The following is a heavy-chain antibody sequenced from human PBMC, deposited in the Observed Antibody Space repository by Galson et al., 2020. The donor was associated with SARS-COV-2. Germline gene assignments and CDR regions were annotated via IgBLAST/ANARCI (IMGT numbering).Heavy chain of an antibody. D-gene: IGHD2-21*01. CDR3: ATGSAIHSDSWFDP. V-gene: IGHV1-24*01. Sequence: ASVQVSCKVSGYTLTELSMHWVRQAPGKGLEWMGGFDPEDGETTYAQKFQGRVTMTEDTSTDTAYMEVGSLGSEGAAGYYCATGSAIHSDSWFDPWGQGTLVTVSS. CDR2: FDPEDGET. J-gene: IGHJ5*02. CDR1: GYTLTELS.